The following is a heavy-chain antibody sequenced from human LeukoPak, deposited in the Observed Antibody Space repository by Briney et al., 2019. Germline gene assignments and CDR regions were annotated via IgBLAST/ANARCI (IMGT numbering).Heavy chain of an antibody. CDR1: GFTFSSYA. J-gene: IGHJ4*02. CDR3: ARDRMDYEADY. D-gene: IGHD4-17*01. Sequence: GGSLRLSCAASGFTFSSYAMSWVRQAPGKGLEWVSGISASGNRTYYADSVKGRFTISRDNSKNTLYLQMNSLRAEDTAVYYCARDRMDYEADYWGQGTLVTVSS. CDR2: ISASGNRT. V-gene: IGHV3-23*01.